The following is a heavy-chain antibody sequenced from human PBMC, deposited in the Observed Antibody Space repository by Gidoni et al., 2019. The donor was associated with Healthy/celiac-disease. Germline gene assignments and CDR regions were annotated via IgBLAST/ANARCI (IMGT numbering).Heavy chain of an antibody. Sequence: QLQLQASAPGLVKPSEPLSLTCTVSGCSISSSSYYWGWFRQPPGKGLEWIGSIYYSGSTYYNPSLKSRVTISVDTSKNQFALKLSSVTAADTAVYYCARRTRQRLNWYFDLWGRGTLVTVSS. V-gene: IGHV4-39*01. D-gene: IGHD1-1*01. CDR1: GCSISSSSYY. J-gene: IGHJ2*01. CDR2: IYYSGST. CDR3: ARRTRQRLNWYFDL.